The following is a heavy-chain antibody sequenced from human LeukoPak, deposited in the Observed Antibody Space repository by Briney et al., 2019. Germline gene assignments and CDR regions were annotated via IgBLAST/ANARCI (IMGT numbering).Heavy chain of an antibody. CDR3: ARGVLGYSYGFDY. J-gene: IGHJ4*02. CDR1: GFTVSSNY. V-gene: IGHV3-53*04. D-gene: IGHD5-18*01. CDR2: IFSGGTT. Sequence: TWGSLSLSCAASGFTVSSNYMSWVRRAPGKGLEWVSVIFSGGTTYYADSVKGRFTISRHNSENTLYLQMNSLRGEDTAVYYCARGVLGYSYGFDYWGRGTL.